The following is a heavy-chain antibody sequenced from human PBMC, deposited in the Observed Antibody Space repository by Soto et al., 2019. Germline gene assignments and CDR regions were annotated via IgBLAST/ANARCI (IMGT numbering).Heavy chain of an antibody. D-gene: IGHD3-22*01. V-gene: IGHV1-18*04. CDR2: ISAYNGNT. CDR3: ARVPTYYYDSSGQDV. J-gene: IGHJ6*02. CDR1: GCTFTSYG. Sequence: AAVKVSCKASGCTFTSYGISWVRQAPGQGLEWMGWISAYNGNTNYAQKLQGRVTMTTDTSTSTAYMELRSLRSDDTAVYYCARVPTYYYDSSGQDVWGQGTTVTVSS.